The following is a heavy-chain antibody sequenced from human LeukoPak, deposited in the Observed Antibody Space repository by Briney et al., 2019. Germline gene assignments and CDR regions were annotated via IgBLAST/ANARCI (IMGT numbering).Heavy chain of an antibody. CDR2: IYPVDSDT. V-gene: IGHV5-51*01. CDR3: ASAYSYIHFDY. CDR1: GYSFTSYW. D-gene: IGHD5-18*01. J-gene: IGHJ4*02. Sequence: GESLKISCKVSGYSFTSYWLGWVRQMPGKGLGCMGIIYPVDSDTSYSPSFQGQVTLSADKSINTAYLQWSSLKASDTAMYYCASAYSYIHFDYWGQGTLVTVSS.